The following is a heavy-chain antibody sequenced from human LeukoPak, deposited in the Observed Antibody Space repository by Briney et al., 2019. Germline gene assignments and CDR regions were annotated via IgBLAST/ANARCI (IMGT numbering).Heavy chain of an antibody. CDR1: GGSISSYY. CDR2: IYYSGST. Sequence: SETLSLTCTVSGGSISSYYWSWIRQPPGKGLEWIGYIYYSGSTNYNPSLKSRVTISVDTSKNQFSLKLSSVTAADTAVYYCARRYRKPIAAAGTHFEAFDIWGQGTMVTASS. D-gene: IGHD6-13*01. CDR3: ARRYRKPIAAAGTHFEAFDI. J-gene: IGHJ3*02. V-gene: IGHV4-59*01.